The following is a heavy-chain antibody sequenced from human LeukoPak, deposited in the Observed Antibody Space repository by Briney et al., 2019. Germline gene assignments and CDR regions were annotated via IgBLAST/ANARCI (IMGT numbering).Heavy chain of an antibody. V-gene: IGHV4-31*03. CDR3: ARDQQVGGRAGSHFDY. Sequence: SQTLSLTCTVSGGSISSGGYYWSWIRQHPGKGLEWIGYIYYSGSTYYNPSLKSRVTISVDTSKNQFSLKLSSVTAADTAVYYCARDQQVGGRAGSHFDYWGQGTLVTVSS. D-gene: IGHD6-19*01. J-gene: IGHJ4*02. CDR2: IYYSGST. CDR1: GGSISSGGYY.